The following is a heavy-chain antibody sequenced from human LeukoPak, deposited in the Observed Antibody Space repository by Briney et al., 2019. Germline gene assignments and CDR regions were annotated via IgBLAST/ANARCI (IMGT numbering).Heavy chain of an antibody. CDR2: ISGGSSFT. D-gene: IGHD6-19*01. CDR1: GFTFSSYW. V-gene: IGHV3-21*01. Sequence: GGSLRLSCAASGFTFSSYWMSWVRQAPGKGLEWVSYISGGSSFTYYVDSVKGRFTISRDNAKNSLYLQMNSLRAEDTAVYYCARDLGYSSGPNYWGQGTRVTVSS. J-gene: IGHJ4*02. CDR3: ARDLGYSSGPNY.